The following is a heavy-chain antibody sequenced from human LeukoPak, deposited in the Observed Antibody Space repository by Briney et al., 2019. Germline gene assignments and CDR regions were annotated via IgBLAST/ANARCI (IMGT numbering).Heavy chain of an antibody. J-gene: IGHJ4*02. D-gene: IGHD5-18*01. CDR2: ISSSGSTI. V-gene: IGHV3-48*03. CDR1: GFTFSSYE. CDR3: AREENTAVVTWFDY. Sequence: GGSLRLSCVASGFTFSSYEMNWVRQAPGKGLEWVSYISSSGSTIYYADSVKGRFTISRDNAKNSLYLQMNSLRAEDTADYYCAREENTAVVTWFDYWGQGTLVTVSS.